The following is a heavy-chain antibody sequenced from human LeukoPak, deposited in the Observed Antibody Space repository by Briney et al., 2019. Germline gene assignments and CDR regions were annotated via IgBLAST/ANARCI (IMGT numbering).Heavy chain of an antibody. J-gene: IGHJ4*02. CDR3: ARDWGYCSSTSCHVFDY. CDR1: GFTVSSSY. Sequence: GGSLRLSCAASGFTVSSSYMSWVRQAPGKGLEWVSVIYSGDNTDYADSVKGRFTISRDNSKNTLYLQMNSLRAEDTGVYYCARDWGYCSSTSCHVFDYWGQGTLVTVSS. V-gene: IGHV3-53*01. CDR2: IYSGDNT. D-gene: IGHD2-2*01.